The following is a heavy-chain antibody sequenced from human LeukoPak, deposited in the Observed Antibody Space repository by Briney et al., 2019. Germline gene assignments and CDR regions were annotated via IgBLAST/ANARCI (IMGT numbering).Heavy chain of an antibody. Sequence: GGSPRVSCAASGVTFCIYWMHWVREAPGKGLVWVSRINSDGSSTSYADSVKGRFTISRDNAKNTPYLQMNSLRAEDTAVYYCAREGRRYSSGEYYFDYWGQGTLVTVSS. CDR2: INSDGSST. D-gene: IGHD6-19*01. J-gene: IGHJ4*02. CDR1: GVTFCIYW. CDR3: AREGRRYSSGEYYFDY. V-gene: IGHV3-74*01.